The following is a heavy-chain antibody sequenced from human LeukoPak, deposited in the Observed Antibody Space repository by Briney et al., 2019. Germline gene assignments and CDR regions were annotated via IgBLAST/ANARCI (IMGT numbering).Heavy chain of an antibody. Sequence: ASVKVSCKASGYTFTSYYMHWVRQAPGQGLEWMGMINPSGGSTSYAQKFQGRVTMTRDTSTSTVYMELSSLRSEDTAVYYCARGMTGYCSGGSCWGDDYYGMDVWGQGTTVTVSS. J-gene: IGHJ6*02. V-gene: IGHV1-46*01. D-gene: IGHD2-15*01. CDR2: INPSGGST. CDR3: ARGMTGYCSGGSCWGDDYYGMDV. CDR1: GYTFTSYY.